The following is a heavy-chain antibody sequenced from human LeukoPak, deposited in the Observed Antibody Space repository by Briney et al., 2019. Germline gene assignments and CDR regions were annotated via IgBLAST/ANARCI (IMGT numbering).Heavy chain of an antibody. V-gene: IGHV3-21*04. CDR1: GFTFSSYS. CDR3: ARDLIYYGSGSSHPHSYYGMDV. Sequence: GGSLRLSCAASGFTFSSYSMNWVRQAPGKGLEWVSSISSSSYIYYADSVKGRFTISRDNAKNSLYLQMNSLRAEDTAVYYCARDLIYYGSGSSHPHSYYGMDVWGQGTTVTVSS. D-gene: IGHD3-10*01. CDR2: ISSSSYI. J-gene: IGHJ6*02.